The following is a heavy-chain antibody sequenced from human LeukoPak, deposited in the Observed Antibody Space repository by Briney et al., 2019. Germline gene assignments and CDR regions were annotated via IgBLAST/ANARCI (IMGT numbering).Heavy chain of an antibody. Sequence: GGSLRLSCAASGFRFSSFVMHWVRQAPGKGLEWVAVTWYDGSNKNYVDSVKGRFTISRDKSKNTLYLQMNSLTAEDTAIYYCARDLGWRSGYYSDYWGQGTLVTVSS. CDR2: TWYDGSNK. J-gene: IGHJ4*02. CDR1: GFRFSSFV. V-gene: IGHV3-33*01. CDR3: ARDLGWRSGYYSDY. D-gene: IGHD3-22*01.